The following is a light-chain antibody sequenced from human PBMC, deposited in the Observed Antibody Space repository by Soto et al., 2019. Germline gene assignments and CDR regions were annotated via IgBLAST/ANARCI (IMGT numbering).Light chain of an antibody. Sequence: GDRVTITCRASQGIAPYLAWFQQKPGKVPKLLIYATSTLQSGVPSRFSGSGSGTDFTLTITSLQPEDVATYYCQKYNSAPLPFGGGTKVEIK. CDR3: QKYNSAPLP. V-gene: IGKV1-27*01. CDR2: ATS. CDR1: QGIAPY. J-gene: IGKJ4*01.